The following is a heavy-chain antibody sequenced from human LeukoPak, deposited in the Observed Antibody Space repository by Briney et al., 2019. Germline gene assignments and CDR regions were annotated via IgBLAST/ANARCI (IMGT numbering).Heavy chain of an antibody. D-gene: IGHD3-10*01. Sequence: GASVKVSCKASGYTFTSYDINWVRQATGQGLEWMGWMNPNSGNTGYAQKFQGRVTMTRNTSISTAYMELSSLRSEDTAVYYCAKTMVRGGFYFDYWGQGTLVTVSS. J-gene: IGHJ4*02. CDR1: GYTFTSYD. CDR2: MNPNSGNT. CDR3: AKTMVRGGFYFDY. V-gene: IGHV1-8*01.